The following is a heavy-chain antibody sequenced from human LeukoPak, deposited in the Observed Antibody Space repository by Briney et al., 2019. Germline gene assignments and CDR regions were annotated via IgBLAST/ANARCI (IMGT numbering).Heavy chain of an antibody. CDR1: GGSISSGDYY. V-gene: IGHV4-30-4*08. Sequence: PSQTLSLTCTVSGGSISSGDYYWSWIRQPPGKGLEWIVYIYYSGSTYDNPSLKSRATISVDTSKNQFSLKITSRAAAHTAVYYCARGRIDYYHYLDVWGKGTTVTVSS. J-gene: IGHJ6*03. CDR3: ARGRIDYYHYLDV. CDR2: IYYSGST.